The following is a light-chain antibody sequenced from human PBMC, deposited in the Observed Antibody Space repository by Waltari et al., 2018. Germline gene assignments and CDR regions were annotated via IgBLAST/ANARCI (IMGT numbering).Light chain of an antibody. Sequence: QSALTQPPSVSGAPGHSVTISCTGSRSNIGAGYAVHWYQQLPGAAPKLLIYAFSNRPSGVPDRFYGSKSGTSASLAINGLQAEDEAIYYCQSYDSSLSAVFGGGTKVTVL. CDR2: AFS. V-gene: IGLV1-40*01. CDR1: RSNIGAGYA. CDR3: QSYDSSLSAV. J-gene: IGLJ3*02.